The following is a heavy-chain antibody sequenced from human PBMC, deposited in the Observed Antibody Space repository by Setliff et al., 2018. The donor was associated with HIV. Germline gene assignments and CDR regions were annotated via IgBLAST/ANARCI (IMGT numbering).Heavy chain of an antibody. Sequence: ASVKVSCKASGYTFTTYPMHWVRQAPGQGLEWMGVINTSGGSAGYAEKFRGRVTITTDESPSTAYMELSSLRSEGTAVYYCARAPYYGSGLNWFDPWGQGTLVTVSS. CDR1: GYTFTTYP. D-gene: IGHD3-10*01. CDR2: INTSGGSA. CDR3: ARAPYYGSGLNWFDP. J-gene: IGHJ5*02. V-gene: IGHV1-46*01.